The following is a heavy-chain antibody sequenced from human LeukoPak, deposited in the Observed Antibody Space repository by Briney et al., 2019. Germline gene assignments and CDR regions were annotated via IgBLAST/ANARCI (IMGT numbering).Heavy chain of an antibody. Sequence: SVKVSCKASGGTFSSYAISWVRQAPGQGLEWMGGIIPIFGTVNYAQKFQGRVTITADESTSTAYMELSSLRSEDTAVYYWARVNVYYDFWSGYLGPWGQGTLVTVSS. D-gene: IGHD3-3*01. J-gene: IGHJ5*02. CDR2: IIPIFGTV. CDR1: GGTFSSYA. V-gene: IGHV1-69*13. CDR3: ARVNVYYDFWSGYLGP.